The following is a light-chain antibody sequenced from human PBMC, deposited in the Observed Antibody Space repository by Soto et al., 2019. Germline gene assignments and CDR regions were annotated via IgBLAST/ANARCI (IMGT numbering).Light chain of an antibody. V-gene: IGLV3-1*01. CDR1: KLGDKY. Sequence: SYELTRPPSVSVSPGQTASITCSGDKLGDKYACWYQQKPGQSPVLVIYQDSKRPSGIPERFSGSNSGNTVTLTISGTQAMDEADYYCQAWDSSTVVFGGGTKLTVL. CDR2: QDS. J-gene: IGLJ2*01. CDR3: QAWDSSTVV.